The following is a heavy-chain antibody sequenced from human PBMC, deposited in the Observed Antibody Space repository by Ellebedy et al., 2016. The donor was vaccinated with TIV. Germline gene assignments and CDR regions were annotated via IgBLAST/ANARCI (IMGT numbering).Heavy chain of an antibody. D-gene: IGHD5-12*01. CDR3: ARDGVDIVATISWFDP. Sequence: GESLKISXAASGFTFSSYGMHWVRQAPGKGLEWVAVIWYDGSNKYYAESVKGRFTISRDNSKNTLYLQMNSLRAEDTAVYYCARDGVDIVATISWFDPWGQGTLVTVSS. CDR2: IWYDGSNK. CDR1: GFTFSSYG. J-gene: IGHJ5*02. V-gene: IGHV3-33*08.